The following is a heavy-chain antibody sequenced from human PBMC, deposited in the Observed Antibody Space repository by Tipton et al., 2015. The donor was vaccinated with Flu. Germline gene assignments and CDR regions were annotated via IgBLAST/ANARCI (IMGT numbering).Heavy chain of an antibody. CDR2: ITSASDIA. CDR3: ARDLSDGSLSYFHMVV. V-gene: IGHV3-48*04. J-gene: IGHJ6*03. CDR1: GFTFNNYW. Sequence: VQLVQSGGNLVQPGGSLRLSCAASGFTFNNYWMTWVRQAPGKGLEWVAYITSASDIAYYADSVRSRFTISRDNAKNSLYLQMNNLRPEYTAVYYCARDLSDGSLSYFHMVVWGKGTTVPVSS. D-gene: IGHD6-25*01.